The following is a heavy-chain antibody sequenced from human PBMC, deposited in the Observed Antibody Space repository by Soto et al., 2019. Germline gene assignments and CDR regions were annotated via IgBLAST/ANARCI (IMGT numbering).Heavy chain of an antibody. CDR2: IWSAGFT. V-gene: IGHV3-53*01. CDR3: TTAPISCSGGSCYSGGPYYYYGMDV. J-gene: IGHJ6*02. D-gene: IGHD2-15*01. CDR1: GFTVSSKY. Sequence: GGSLRLSCAASGFTVSSKYMTWVRQAPGKGLEWVSIIWSAGFTYYADSVKGRFTISRDNSKNTVYLQMNSLRIEDSAVYYCTTAPISCSGGSCYSGGPYYYYGMDVWGQGTTVTVSS.